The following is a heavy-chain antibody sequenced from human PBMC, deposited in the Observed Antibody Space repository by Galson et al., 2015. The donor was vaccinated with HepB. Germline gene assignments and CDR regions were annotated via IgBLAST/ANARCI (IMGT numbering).Heavy chain of an antibody. V-gene: IGHV3-74*01. CDR3: ARATAVAGIYAFDI. D-gene: IGHD6-19*01. J-gene: IGHJ3*02. CDR1: GFTFSSYW. CDR2: IHSDGSST. Sequence: SLRLSCAASGFTFSSYWMHWVRQVPGKGLVWVARIHSDGSSTSYADSVKGRFTISRDNAKNTLYLQMNSLRAEDTAVYYCARATAVAGIYAFDIWGQGTMVTVSS.